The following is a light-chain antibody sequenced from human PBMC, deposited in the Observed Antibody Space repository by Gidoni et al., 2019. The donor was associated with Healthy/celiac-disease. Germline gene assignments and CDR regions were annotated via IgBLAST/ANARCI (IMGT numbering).Light chain of an antibody. CDR3: QQYNNPGA. CDR1: QSVSSN. CDR2: GAS. Sequence: EIVMTQSPATLSVSPGERATLSCRASQSVSSNLAWYQQKPGQAPRLLIYGASTRATGIPARFRGSGSGTEFTLTISSLQSEDFAVYYCQQYNNPGAFGPGTKVDIK. J-gene: IGKJ3*01. V-gene: IGKV3-15*01.